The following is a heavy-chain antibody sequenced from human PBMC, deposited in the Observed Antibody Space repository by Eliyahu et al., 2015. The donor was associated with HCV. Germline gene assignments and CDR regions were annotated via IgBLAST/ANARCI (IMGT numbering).Heavy chain of an antibody. V-gene: IGHV3-30*03. J-gene: IGHJ4*02. CDR3: QSIAVAGVHDY. Sequence: QVQLVESGGGVVQPGRSLRLSXXASGFTFSSXGMHWVRQAPGKGLEWVAVISYDGSNKYYADSVKGRFTISRDNSKNTLYLQMNSLRAEDTAVYYCQSIAVAGVHDYWGQGTLVTVSS. D-gene: IGHD6-19*01. CDR1: GFTFSSXG. CDR2: ISYDGSNK.